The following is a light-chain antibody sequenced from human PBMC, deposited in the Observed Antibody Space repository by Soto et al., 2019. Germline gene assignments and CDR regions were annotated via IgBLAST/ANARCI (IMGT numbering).Light chain of an antibody. CDR2: EVI. CDR1: NNDVGGYNF. CDR3: KSYASSSTQV. Sequence: QSALTQPASASVSPGQSITISCTGTNNDVGGYNFVSWYQHHPGKAPKLMIYEVIKRPSGGPNRFSGSKSGNTASLTVSGLQAADEADYFCKSYASSSTQVFGSGTKVTVL. J-gene: IGLJ1*01. V-gene: IGLV2-14*01.